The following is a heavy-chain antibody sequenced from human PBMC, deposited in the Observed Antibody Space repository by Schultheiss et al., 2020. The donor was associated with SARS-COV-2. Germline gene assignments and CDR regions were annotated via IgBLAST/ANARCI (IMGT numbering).Heavy chain of an antibody. CDR2: INPSGGST. D-gene: IGHD3-22*01. CDR3: ARAQGGITMIGGNDAFDI. J-gene: IGHJ3*02. CDR1: GYTFTSYY. Sequence: GESLKISCKASGYTFTSYYMHWVRQAPGQGLEWMGIINPSGGSTSYAQKFQGRVTMTRDTSTSTVYMELSSLRSEDTAVYYCARAQGGITMIGGNDAFDIWGQGTMVTVSS. V-gene: IGHV1-46*01.